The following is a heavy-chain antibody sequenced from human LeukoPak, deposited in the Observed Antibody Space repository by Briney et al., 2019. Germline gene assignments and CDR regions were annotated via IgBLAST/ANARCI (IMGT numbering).Heavy chain of an antibody. Sequence: ASVKVSCKASGYTFTSYGIRWVRQAPGQGVAWMGWISAYNGNTNYAQKLQGRVIMTTDTSTSTAYMELRSLRSDETAVYCCAGCGGGSCGWFDHWGQGTLVTVSS. CDR1: GYTFTSYG. CDR2: ISAYNGNT. J-gene: IGHJ5*02. V-gene: IGHV1-18*04. D-gene: IGHD2-15*01. CDR3: AGCGGGSCGWFDH.